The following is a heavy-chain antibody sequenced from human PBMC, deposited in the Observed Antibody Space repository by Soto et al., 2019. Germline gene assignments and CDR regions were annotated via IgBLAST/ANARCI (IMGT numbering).Heavy chain of an antibody. J-gene: IGHJ2*01. CDR3: ARGGSLYWYFDL. CDR2: INAGNGNT. D-gene: IGHD1-26*01. V-gene: IGHV1-3*01. Sequence: QVQLVQSGAEVKKPGASVKVSCKASGYTFTSYAMHWVRQAPGQRLEWMGWINAGNGNTKYSRNFQGRVTITRDTSASTAYMELSSLRSEDTAVYYCARGGSLYWYFDLWGRGTLVTVSS. CDR1: GYTFTSYA.